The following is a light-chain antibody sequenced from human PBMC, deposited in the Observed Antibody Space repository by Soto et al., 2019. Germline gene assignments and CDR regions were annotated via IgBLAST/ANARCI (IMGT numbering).Light chain of an antibody. CDR1: QSVSSS. Sequence: EIVLTQSPATLSLSPGNRATLSCRASQSVSSSLAWYQHQPGQAPRLLIYEASNRATGIPARFSGSGSGTHFTLSISSLEPEDFAVYYCQHRSNWPSVTFGGGTKLEIK. CDR2: EAS. J-gene: IGKJ4*01. V-gene: IGKV3-11*01. CDR3: QHRSNWPSVT.